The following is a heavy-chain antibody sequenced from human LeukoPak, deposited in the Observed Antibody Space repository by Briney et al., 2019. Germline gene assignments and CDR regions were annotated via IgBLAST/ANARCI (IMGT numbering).Heavy chain of an antibody. D-gene: IGHD6-13*01. J-gene: IGHJ4*02. V-gene: IGHV4-30-4*01. CDR2: IYYSGSP. CDR3: ARHPLASNAAGHFDY. Sequence: SETLSLTCTVSGGSISSGDYYWSWIRQPPGKGLEWIGYIYYSGSPYSNPSLKSRLTISVDTSKNQFSLKLSSVTAADTAVYYCARHPLASNAAGHFDYWGQGTLVTVSS. CDR1: GGSISSGDYY.